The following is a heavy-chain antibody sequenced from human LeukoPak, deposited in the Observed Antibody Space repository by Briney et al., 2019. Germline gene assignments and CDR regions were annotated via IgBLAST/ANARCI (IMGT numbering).Heavy chain of an antibody. CDR3: AREERRHYYYYGMDV. Sequence: SLRLSCAASGFTFSSYAMHWVRQAPGKGLEWVAVISYDGSNKYYADSVKGRFTISRDNAKNSLYLQMNSLRAEDTAVYYCAREERRHYYYYGMDVWGQGTTVTVSS. J-gene: IGHJ6*02. CDR1: GFTFSSYA. V-gene: IGHV3-30-3*01. D-gene: IGHD1-1*01. CDR2: ISYDGSNK.